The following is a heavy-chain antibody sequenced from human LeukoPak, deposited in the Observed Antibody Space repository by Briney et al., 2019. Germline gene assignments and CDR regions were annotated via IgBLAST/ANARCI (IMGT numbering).Heavy chain of an antibody. CDR1: GFDFSTSA. V-gene: IGHV3-30*04. CDR2: ISDYGSHK. D-gene: IGHD2-15*01. CDR3: AKDQLPHCSTGSCYLMDS. Sequence: GSSVRLSCVASGFDFSTSAIHWVREAPGKGLESVAVISDYGSHKYLADSVKGRFTVSRHNTKNTVYLQMNSLRLEDTALYYCAKDQLPHCSTGSCYLMDSWGQGTLVT. J-gene: IGHJ4*02.